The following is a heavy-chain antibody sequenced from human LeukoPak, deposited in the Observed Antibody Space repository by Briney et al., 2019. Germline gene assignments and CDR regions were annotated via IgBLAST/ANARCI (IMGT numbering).Heavy chain of an antibody. D-gene: IGHD4-4*01. CDR1: GGSFSGYY. J-gene: IGHJ6*02. CDR2: INHSGST. Sequence: SETLSLTCAVYGGSFSGYYWSWIRQPPGKGLEWIGEINHSGSTNYNPPLKSRVTMSVDTSKNQFSLKLSSVTAADTAVYYCARDSTVTTSYYYYGMDVWGQGTTVTVSS. V-gene: IGHV4-34*01. CDR3: ARDSTVTTSYYYYGMDV.